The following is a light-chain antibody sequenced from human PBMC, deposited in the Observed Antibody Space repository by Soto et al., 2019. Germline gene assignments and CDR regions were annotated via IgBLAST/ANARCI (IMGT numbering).Light chain of an antibody. J-gene: IGKJ5*01. CDR3: QQYDDLPIT. CDR1: QDIRKN. CDR2: RAS. Sequence: DIQITQSPSALSSSVGDRVTITCQASQDIRKNLNWYQQKPGKAPKLLIFRASTLQSGVPSRFSGSGSGTEFSFNITSLQPEDVATYYCQQYDDLPITFGQGTRLEIK. V-gene: IGKV1-33*01.